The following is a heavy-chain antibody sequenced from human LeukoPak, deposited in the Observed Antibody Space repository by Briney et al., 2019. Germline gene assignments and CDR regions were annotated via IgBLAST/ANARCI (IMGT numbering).Heavy chain of an antibody. J-gene: IGHJ4*02. CDR1: GYIFTGSY. CDR3: ARALSSLRLYYFDS. CDR2: INPNSGGT. V-gene: IGHV1-2*02. D-gene: IGHD6-6*01. Sequence: ASVKVSCKASGYIFTGSYIHWVRQAPGQGLEWMGWINPNSGGTNRAQKFQGRVTLTGDTSTNTAYMELIRLNSNDTAVYDCARALSSLRLYYFDSWGQATLVTVSS.